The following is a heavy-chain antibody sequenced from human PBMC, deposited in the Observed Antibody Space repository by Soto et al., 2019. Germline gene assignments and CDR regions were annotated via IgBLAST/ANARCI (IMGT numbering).Heavy chain of an antibody. Sequence: QVQLQQWGAGLLKPSETLSLTCAVNGVSFSGYYWSWIRQPPGKGLEWIGEINHDGRTNYNPSLKDRVTISVDTSKNQFSLKLSSVTAADTAVYYCAQLMLGYYYASGSGEYWGQGTLVTVSS. V-gene: IGHV4-34*01. D-gene: IGHD3-10*01. CDR1: GVSFSGYY. CDR2: INHDGRT. CDR3: AQLMLGYYYASGSGEY. J-gene: IGHJ4*02.